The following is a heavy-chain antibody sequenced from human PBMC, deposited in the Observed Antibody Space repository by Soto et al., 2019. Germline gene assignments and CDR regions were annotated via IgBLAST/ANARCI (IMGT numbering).Heavy chain of an antibody. Sequence: PGGSLRLSCAASGFTFSSYAMSWVRQAPGKGLEWVSAISGSGGSTYYADSVKGRFTISRDNSKNTLYLQMNSLRAEDTAVYYCAKAESPLRFLEWLPFDYWGQGTLVTVSS. CDR3: AKAESPLRFLEWLPFDY. CDR2: ISGSGGST. CDR1: GFTFSSYA. J-gene: IGHJ4*02. V-gene: IGHV3-23*01. D-gene: IGHD3-3*01.